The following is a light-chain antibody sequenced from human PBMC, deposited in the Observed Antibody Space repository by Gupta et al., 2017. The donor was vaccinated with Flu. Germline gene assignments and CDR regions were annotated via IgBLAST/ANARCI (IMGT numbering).Light chain of an antibody. V-gene: IGKV3-15*01. J-gene: IGKJ2*01. CDR2: ATS. CDR1: QSVSSN. CDR3: QQYNNWPRT. Sequence: PATLSVSPGERATLSCRASQSVSSNFAWYQQKPGQAPRLLIYATSTRVTGIPARFSGTGSGTEFTLTISSLRSEDFAVYYCQQYNNWPRTFGQGTKMEIK.